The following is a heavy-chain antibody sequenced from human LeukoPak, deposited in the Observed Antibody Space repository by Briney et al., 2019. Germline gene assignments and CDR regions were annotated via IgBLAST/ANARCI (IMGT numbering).Heavy chain of an antibody. CDR1: GFTFRDDW. CDR3: VRDATGLTN. Sequence: GGSLRLSCGASGFTFRDDWVKWGRQAPGQGMEWVANINNDGTGKYHVASVQGPFTHSRDHAKNSLYLQMHRLRAEATAVYYCVRDATGLTNWGEGTLVTVSS. D-gene: IGHD4-11*01. CDR2: INNDGTGK. V-gene: IGHV3-7*01. J-gene: IGHJ4*02.